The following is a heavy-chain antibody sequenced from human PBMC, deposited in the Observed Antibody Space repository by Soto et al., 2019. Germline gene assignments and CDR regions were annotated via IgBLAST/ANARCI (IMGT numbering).Heavy chain of an antibody. V-gene: IGHV3-30*18. CDR3: AKWDGSYYYFQH. D-gene: IGHD1-26*01. Sequence: QVQLVESGGGVVQPGRSLRLSCAASGFTFSSYGMHWVRQAPGKGLEWVAVISYDGSNKYYADSVKGRFTISRDNSKNTLYLQMISLRAEDTAVYYCAKWDGSYYYFQHWGQGTLVTVSS. J-gene: IGHJ1*01. CDR1: GFTFSSYG. CDR2: ISYDGSNK.